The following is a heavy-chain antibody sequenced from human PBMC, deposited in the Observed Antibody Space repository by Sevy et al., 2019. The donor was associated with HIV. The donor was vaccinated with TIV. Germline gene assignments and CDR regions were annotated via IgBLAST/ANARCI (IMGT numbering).Heavy chain of an antibody. D-gene: IGHD2-15*01. V-gene: IGHV3-7*01. CDR1: GFTFNMYW. CDR3: ARHCSGGSCYSLLPHYYYGMDV. J-gene: IGHJ6*02. CDR2: INEDGSER. Sequence: GGSLRLSCAASGFTFNMYWMTWVRQAPGKGLEWVANINEDGSERNYLDSVKGRFTISRDNAKESLYLQINSLRAEDTAVYYCARHCSGGSCYSLLPHYYYGMDVWGQGTTVTVSS.